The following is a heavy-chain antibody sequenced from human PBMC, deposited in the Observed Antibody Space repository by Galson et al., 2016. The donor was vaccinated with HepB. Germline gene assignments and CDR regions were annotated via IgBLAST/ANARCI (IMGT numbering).Heavy chain of an antibody. CDR1: GFIFRSYA. V-gene: IGHV3-23*01. CDR2: ISGSGGST. J-gene: IGHJ4*02. CDR3: AKGRTSDY. Sequence: SLRLSCAASGFIFRSYAMSWVRQAPGKGLEWVSGISGSGGSTYYADSVKGRFTMSRDNSKNTLDLQMNSLRAEDTAVYYCAKGRTSDYWGQGTLVTVSS.